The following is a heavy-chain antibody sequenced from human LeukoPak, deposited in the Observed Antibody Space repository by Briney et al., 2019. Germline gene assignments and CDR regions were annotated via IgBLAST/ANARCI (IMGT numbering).Heavy chain of an antibody. CDR3: VRDAGYSGYMINDI. V-gene: IGHV3-7*01. D-gene: IGHD5-12*01. J-gene: IGHJ3*02. CDR1: GFTFDDYG. CDR2: INQHGSET. Sequence: GGSLRLSCAASGFTFDDYGMSWVRQAPGKGLEWVAYINQHGSETFYVDSVKGRFTISRDNTHNSLYLQMNSLRPEDTALYYCVRDAGYSGYMINDIWGQGTMVTVSS.